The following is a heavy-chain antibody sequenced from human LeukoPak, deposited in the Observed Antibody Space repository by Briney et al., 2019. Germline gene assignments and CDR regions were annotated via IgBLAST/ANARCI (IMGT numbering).Heavy chain of an antibody. D-gene: IGHD5-12*01. J-gene: IGHJ4*02. V-gene: IGHV3-74*03. CDR2: IDADGSSA. CDR1: GVTSSYYW. CDR3: AREGGYDPFEY. Sequence: PGGSLRLSCAASGVTSSYYWMHWGCQAPGKGLVWVSRIDADGSSATYADSVKGRFTISRDNAKNTLYLQMNSLRAEDTAVYYCAREGGYDPFEYWGQGTLVIVSS.